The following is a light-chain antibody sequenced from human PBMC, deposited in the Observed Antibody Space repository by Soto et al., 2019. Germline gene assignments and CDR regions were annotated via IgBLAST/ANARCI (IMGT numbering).Light chain of an antibody. CDR2: EVS. J-gene: IGLJ2*01. Sequence: QSALTQPASVSGSPGQSITISCTGTSSDVGDYDYVSWYQRHPGKAPKLMIYEVSNRPSGVSNRFSGSKSGNTASLTISGLQAEDEADYYCSSYTSSSTLVFGGGTQLTVL. V-gene: IGLV2-14*01. CDR1: SSDVGDYDY. CDR3: SSYTSSSTLV.